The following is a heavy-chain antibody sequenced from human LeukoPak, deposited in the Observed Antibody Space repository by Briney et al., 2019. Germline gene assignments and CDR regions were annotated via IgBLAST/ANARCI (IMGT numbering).Heavy chain of an antibody. D-gene: IGHD6-19*01. CDR2: ISGRGGST. Sequence: PGGSLRLSCAASGFTLSSYAMNWVRQAPGRGLEWVSGISGRGGSTYYADSVKGRFTISRDNSKNTLYLQMNSLRAEDTAVYYCAKGLVAGYRNAFDIWVQGTMVTVSS. CDR3: AKGLVAGYRNAFDI. J-gene: IGHJ3*02. V-gene: IGHV3-23*01. CDR1: GFTLSSYA.